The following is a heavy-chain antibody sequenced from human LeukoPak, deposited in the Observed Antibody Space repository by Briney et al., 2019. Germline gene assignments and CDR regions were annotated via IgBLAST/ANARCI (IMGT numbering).Heavy chain of an antibody. CDR3: ARARKMTTVVTRGYNWFDP. CDR1: GYTFTGYY. CDR2: ISAYNGNT. D-gene: IGHD4-23*01. Sequence: GAAVKVSCKASGYTFTGYYVHWVRQAPGQGLEWMGWISAYNGNTNYAQKLQGRVTMTTDTSTSTAYMELRSLRSDDTAVYYCARARKMTTVVTRGYNWFDPWGQGTLVTVSS. V-gene: IGHV1-18*04. J-gene: IGHJ5*02.